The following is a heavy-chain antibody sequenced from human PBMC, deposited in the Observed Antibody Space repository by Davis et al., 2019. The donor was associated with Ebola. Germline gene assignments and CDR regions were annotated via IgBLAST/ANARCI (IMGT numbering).Heavy chain of an antibody. CDR2: ISSSSSYI. CDR1: GFTFSSYA. CDR3: ARDQTSRITYYYDSSIDY. Sequence: PGGSLRLSCAASGFTFSSYAMSWVRQAPGKGLEWVSSISSSSSYIYYADSVKGRFTISRDNAKNSLYLQMNSLRAEDTAVDYCARDQTSRITYYYDSSIDYWGQGTLVTVSS. V-gene: IGHV3-21*01. J-gene: IGHJ4*02. D-gene: IGHD3-22*01.